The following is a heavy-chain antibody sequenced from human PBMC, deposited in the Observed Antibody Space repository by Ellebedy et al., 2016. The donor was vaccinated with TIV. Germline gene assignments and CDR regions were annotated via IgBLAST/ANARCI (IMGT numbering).Heavy chain of an antibody. D-gene: IGHD1-26*01. CDR1: GYTFTGYY. V-gene: IGHV1-2*02. CDR2: INPNSGGT. J-gene: IGHJ4*02. Sequence: ASVKVSXXASGYTFTGYYMHWVRQAPGQGLEWMGWINPNSGGTNYAQKFQGRVTMTRDTSISTAYMELSRLRSDDTAVYYCASLVVGATVSFDYWGQGTLVTVSS. CDR3: ASLVVGATVSFDY.